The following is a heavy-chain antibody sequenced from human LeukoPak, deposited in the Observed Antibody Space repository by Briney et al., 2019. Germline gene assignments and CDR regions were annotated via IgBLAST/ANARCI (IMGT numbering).Heavy chain of an antibody. CDR3: ARLGCGDYPFDY. V-gene: IGHV4-4*07. J-gene: IGHJ4*02. Sequence: SETLSLTCTVPGGSISSYYWSWIRQPPGKGLEWIGHIYPSGNTNYNPPLKSRVTMSVGTSKNQFSLQLSSVPAADTAVYYCARLGCGDYPFDYWGKGTLVTVSS. D-gene: IGHD4-17*01. CDR2: IYPSGNT. CDR1: GGSISSYY.